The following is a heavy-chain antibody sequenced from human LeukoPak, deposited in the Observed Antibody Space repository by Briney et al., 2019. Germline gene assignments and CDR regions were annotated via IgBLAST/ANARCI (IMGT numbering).Heavy chain of an antibody. CDR2: IYSGGST. V-gene: IGHV3-53*01. D-gene: IGHD5-24*01. J-gene: IGHJ4*02. Sequence: GGSLRLSCAASGFTVSSNYMSRVRQAPGKGLEWVSVIYSGGSTYYADSVKGRFTISRDNSKNSLYLQMNSLRAEDTAVYYCAREGLGGYNLYYFDYWGQGTLVTVSS. CDR3: AREGLGGYNLYYFDY. CDR1: GFTVSSNY.